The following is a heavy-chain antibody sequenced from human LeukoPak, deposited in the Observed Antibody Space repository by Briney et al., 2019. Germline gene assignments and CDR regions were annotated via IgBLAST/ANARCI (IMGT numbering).Heavy chain of an antibody. V-gene: IGHV4-4*07. J-gene: IGHJ6*03. CDR3: ATGPAAIKYYYYYMDV. CDR1: GGSISSYY. D-gene: IGHD2-2*02. Sequence: SETLSLICTLSGGSISSYYWSWIRQPAGKGLEWIGCIYTSGITNYNPTLKSRVSMSVDTSKNQFTLKLSSVTAADTAVYYCATGPAAIKYYYYYMDVWGKGTTVTVSS. CDR2: IYTSGIT.